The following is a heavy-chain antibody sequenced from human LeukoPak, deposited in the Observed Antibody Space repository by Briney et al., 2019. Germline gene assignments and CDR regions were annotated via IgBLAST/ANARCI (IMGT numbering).Heavy chain of an antibody. V-gene: IGHV4-59*08. CDR1: GGSISTYF. CDR3: ARHKSSGTYPLDY. CDR2: IYFSGST. Sequence: SETLSLTCTVSGGSISTYFWSWIRQPPGKGLEWIGHIYFSGSTNYNPSLKSRVTISVDTSKNQFSLKLSSVTAADTAVYYCARHKSSGTYPLDYWGQGSLVTVSS. J-gene: IGHJ4*02. D-gene: IGHD1-26*01.